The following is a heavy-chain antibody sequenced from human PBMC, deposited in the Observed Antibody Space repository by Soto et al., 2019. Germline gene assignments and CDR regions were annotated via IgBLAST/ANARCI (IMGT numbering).Heavy chain of an antibody. Sequence: QVQLVESGGGVVQPGRSLRLSCAASGFTFSSYGMHWVRQAPGKGLEWVAVIWYDGSNKYYADSVKGRFTISRDNSKNPLYLQMNSLRAEDTAVYYCARDTDIVVVPAATGWFDPWGQGTLVTVSS. CDR2: IWYDGSNK. J-gene: IGHJ5*02. D-gene: IGHD2-2*01. V-gene: IGHV3-33*01. CDR1: GFTFSSYG. CDR3: ARDTDIVVVPAATGWFDP.